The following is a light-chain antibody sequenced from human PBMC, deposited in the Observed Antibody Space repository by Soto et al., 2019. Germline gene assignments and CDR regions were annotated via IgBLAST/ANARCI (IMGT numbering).Light chain of an antibody. CDR2: DAS. Sequence: EMVLTQSPGILSLSPGERATLSCRSSQSVSSSYLAWYQQKPGQAPRLLIYDASSRATGIPDRFSGSGSGTDFTLTISRLEPEDFAVYYCQQYHNSPLTFGQGTKV. CDR3: QQYHNSPLT. CDR1: QSVSSSY. J-gene: IGKJ1*01. V-gene: IGKV3-20*01.